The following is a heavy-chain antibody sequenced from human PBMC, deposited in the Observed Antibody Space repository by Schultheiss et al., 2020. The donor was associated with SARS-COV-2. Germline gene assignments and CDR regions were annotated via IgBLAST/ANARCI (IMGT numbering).Heavy chain of an antibody. J-gene: IGHJ4*02. CDR2: IYYSGST. CDR3: ASIDFYGPIDY. CDR1: GGSISSYY. Sequence: SETLSLTCTVSGGSISSYYWSWIRQPPGKGLEWIGYIYYSGSTNYNPSLKSRVTISVDTSKNQFSLKLSSVTAADTAVYYCASIDFYGPIDYWGQGTLVTVSS. D-gene: IGHD2/OR15-2a*01. V-gene: IGHV4-59*08.